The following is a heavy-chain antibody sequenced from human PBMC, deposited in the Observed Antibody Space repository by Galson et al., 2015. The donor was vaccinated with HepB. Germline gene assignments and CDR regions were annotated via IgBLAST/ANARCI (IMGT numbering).Heavy chain of an antibody. CDR3: AKDIVPYGDGYSYFDY. Sequence: SLRLSCAASGFTFDDYAMHWVRQAPGKGLEWVSGISWNSGSIGYADSVKGRFTISRDNAKNSLYLQMNSLRAEDTALYYCAKDIVPYGDGYSYFDYWGQGTLVTVSS. J-gene: IGHJ4*02. CDR2: ISWNSGSI. D-gene: IGHD5-24*01. V-gene: IGHV3-9*01. CDR1: GFTFDDYA.